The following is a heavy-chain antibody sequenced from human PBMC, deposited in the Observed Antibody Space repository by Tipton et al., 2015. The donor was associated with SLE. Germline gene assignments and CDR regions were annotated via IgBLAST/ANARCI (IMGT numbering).Heavy chain of an antibody. CDR2: IYYSGST. D-gene: IGHD3-10*01. Sequence: TLSLTCTVSGGSISSYYWSWIRQPPGKGLEWIGYIYYSGSTNYNPSLKSRVTISVDTSKNQFSLKLSSVTAADTAVYYCARDWEIGFGDAQGYWGQGTLVTVSS. CDR3: ARDWEIGFGDAQGY. J-gene: IGHJ4*02. V-gene: IGHV4-59*01. CDR1: GGSISSYY.